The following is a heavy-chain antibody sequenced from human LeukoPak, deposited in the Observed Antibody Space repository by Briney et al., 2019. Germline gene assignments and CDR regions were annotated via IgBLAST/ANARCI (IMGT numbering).Heavy chain of an antibody. J-gene: IGHJ4*02. CDR1: GGTFSSYA. Sequence: ASVKVSCKASGGTFSSYAISWVRQAPGQGLEWMGGIIPIFGTADYAQKFQGRVTITADESTSTAHMELSSLRSEDTAVYYCAIGGDYLFDYWGQGTLVTVSS. CDR2: IIPIFGTA. V-gene: IGHV1-69*13. D-gene: IGHD4-17*01. CDR3: AIGGDYLFDY.